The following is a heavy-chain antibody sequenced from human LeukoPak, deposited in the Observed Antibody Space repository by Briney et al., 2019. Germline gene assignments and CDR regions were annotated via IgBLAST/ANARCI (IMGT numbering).Heavy chain of an antibody. J-gene: IGHJ3*02. Sequence: SETLSLTCTASGGSISSYYWSWIRQPPGKGLEWIGYVFYSGSTYYNPSLKSRVTISVDTSKNQFSLKLTSVTAADTAVYYCAREVRYCSGGNCYPNAFDIWGRGTMVTVSS. V-gene: IGHV4-59*06. CDR2: VFYSGST. CDR3: AREVRYCSGGNCYPNAFDI. D-gene: IGHD2-15*01. CDR1: GGSISSYY.